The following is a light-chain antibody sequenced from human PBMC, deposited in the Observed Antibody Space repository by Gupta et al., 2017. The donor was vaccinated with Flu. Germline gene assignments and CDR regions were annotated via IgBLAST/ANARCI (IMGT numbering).Light chain of an antibody. CDR3: QKYNNA. J-gene: IGKJ1*01. Sequence: DIQLSQSPSSLSASVGDRVIITCRASEDISNYLAWYQQKPGKVPKLLIYDASALQSGVPSRFSGSGSGTDFSLTISSLLPEDVATYCCQKYNNAFGQGTKVEIK. V-gene: IGKV1-27*01. CDR1: EDISNY. CDR2: DAS.